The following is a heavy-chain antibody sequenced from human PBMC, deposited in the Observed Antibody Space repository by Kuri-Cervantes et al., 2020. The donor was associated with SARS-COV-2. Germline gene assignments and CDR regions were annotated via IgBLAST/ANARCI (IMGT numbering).Heavy chain of an antibody. CDR2: INPNSGGT. CDR1: GYTFTGYY. J-gene: IGHJ6*02. V-gene: IGHV1-2*05. Sequence: ASVKVSCKASGYTFTGYYMHWVRQAPGQGLEWMGRINPNSGGTNYAQKFQGRVTMTRDTSISTAYMELSRLRSDDTVVYYCARDSRGAPGIAAAATLGNYGMDVWGQGTTVTVSS. D-gene: IGHD6-13*01. CDR3: ARDSRGAPGIAAAATLGNYGMDV.